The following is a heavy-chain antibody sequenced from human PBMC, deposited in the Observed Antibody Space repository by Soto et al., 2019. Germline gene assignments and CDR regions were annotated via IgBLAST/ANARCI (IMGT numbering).Heavy chain of an antibody. D-gene: IGHD2-21*02. CDR3: AFSTVVTPRFLPAFDI. CDR2: FDPEDGET. CDR1: GYTLTELS. J-gene: IGHJ3*02. V-gene: IGHV1-24*01. Sequence: ASVNVSCKVSGYTLTELSMHWVRQAPGKGLEWMGGFDPEDGETIYAQKFQGRVTMTEDTSTDTAYMELSSLRSEDTAVYYCAFSTVVTPRFLPAFDIWGQGTMVTVSS.